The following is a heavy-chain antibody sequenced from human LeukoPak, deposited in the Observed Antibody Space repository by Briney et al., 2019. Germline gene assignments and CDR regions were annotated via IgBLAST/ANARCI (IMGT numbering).Heavy chain of an antibody. Sequence: ASVKVSCKASGYTFSTYGISWVRQAPGQGLEWMGRIIPILNVADYAQKFQGRVTITADMSTSTAYMELSSLTSESTAVYYCATFGDYDAFDIWGQGTMVTVS. CDR2: IIPILNVA. D-gene: IGHD4-17*01. V-gene: IGHV1-69*04. J-gene: IGHJ3*02. CDR3: ATFGDYDAFDI. CDR1: GYTFSTYG.